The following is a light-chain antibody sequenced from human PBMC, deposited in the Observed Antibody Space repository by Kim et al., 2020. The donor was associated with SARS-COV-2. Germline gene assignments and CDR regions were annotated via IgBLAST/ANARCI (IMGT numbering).Light chain of an antibody. CDR1: SSNIGSNT. J-gene: IGLJ2*01. CDR2: SNN. CDR3: AAWDDSLIHVV. Sequence: QSVLTQPPSASGTPGQRVTISCSGSSSNIGSNTVNWYQQLPGTAPKLLIYSNNQRPSGVPDRFSGSKSGTSASLAISGLQSEDEADYYCAAWDDSLIHVVFGGGTQLTVL. V-gene: IGLV1-44*01.